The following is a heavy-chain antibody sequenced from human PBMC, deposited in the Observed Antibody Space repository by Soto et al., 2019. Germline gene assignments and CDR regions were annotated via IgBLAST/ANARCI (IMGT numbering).Heavy chain of an antibody. CDR1: GFTFTSSA. V-gene: IGHV1-58*01. Sequence: GASVKVSCKASGFTFTSSAVQWVRQARGQRLEWIGWIVVGSGNTNYAQKFQERVTITRDMSTSTAYMELSSLRSEDTAVYYRARDGYCSSTSCNSVGDYWGQGTLVTVSS. CDR2: IVVGSGNT. J-gene: IGHJ4*02. D-gene: IGHD2-2*03. CDR3: ARDGYCSSTSCNSVGDY.